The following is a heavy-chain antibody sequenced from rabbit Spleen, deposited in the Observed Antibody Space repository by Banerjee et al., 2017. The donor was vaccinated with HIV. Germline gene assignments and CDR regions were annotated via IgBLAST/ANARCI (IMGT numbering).Heavy chain of an antibody. Sequence: QEQLVESGGGLVQPGGSLKLSCTASGVSLNDKDVMCWVCQAPGKGLEWIACINIVTGKSVYASWAKGRFTFSKTSSTTVTLQMTSLTAADTATYFCARGTGSRYYIDYFALWGPGTLVTVS. CDR1: GVSLNDKDV. D-gene: IGHD8-1*01. CDR2: INIVTGKS. CDR3: ARGTGSRYYIDYFAL. V-gene: IGHV1S45*01. J-gene: IGHJ4*01.